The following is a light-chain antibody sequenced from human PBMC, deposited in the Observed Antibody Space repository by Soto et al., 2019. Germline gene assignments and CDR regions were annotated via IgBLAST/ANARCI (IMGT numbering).Light chain of an antibody. J-gene: IGLJ1*01. CDR1: SSDVGSYNH. Sequence: QSALTQPPSGSGSPGQSVTISCAGTSSDVGSYNHVSWYQQPPGTAPKLMIYEVSNRPSGVPDRFSGSKSGNTASLTISGLQAEDEADYYCSSYTSSSTYVFGTGTKVTVL. CDR2: EVS. V-gene: IGLV2-18*02. CDR3: SSYTSSSTYV.